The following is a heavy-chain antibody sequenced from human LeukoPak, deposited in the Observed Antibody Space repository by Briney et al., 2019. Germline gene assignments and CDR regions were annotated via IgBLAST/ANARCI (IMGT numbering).Heavy chain of an antibody. J-gene: IGHJ5*02. CDR1: GYTFTSYD. CDR3: ARDNSVRDEAWWFNP. CDR2: ISPSGGST. V-gene: IGHV1-46*01. D-gene: IGHD5-24*01. Sequence: ASVKVSCKASGYTFTSYDINWVRQAPGQGPEWMGVISPSGGSTTYAQKFQGRVTLTSDMSTSTDYLEPSSLRSEDTAVYYCARDNSVRDEAWWFNPWGQGTLVTVSS.